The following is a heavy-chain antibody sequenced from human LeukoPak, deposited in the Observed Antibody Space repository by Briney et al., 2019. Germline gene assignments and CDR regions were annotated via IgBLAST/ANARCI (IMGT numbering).Heavy chain of an antibody. D-gene: IGHD3-22*01. CDR2: IKQDGSEK. Sequence: GGSLRLSCAASGFTFSIYSITWVRQAPGKGLEWVANIKQDGSEKYYVDSVKGRFTISRDNAKNSLYLQMNSLRAEDTAVYYCAREGRNYYDSSGYYRAEYFQHWGQGTLVTVSS. J-gene: IGHJ1*01. V-gene: IGHV3-7*01. CDR1: GFTFSIYS. CDR3: AREGRNYYDSSGYYRAEYFQH.